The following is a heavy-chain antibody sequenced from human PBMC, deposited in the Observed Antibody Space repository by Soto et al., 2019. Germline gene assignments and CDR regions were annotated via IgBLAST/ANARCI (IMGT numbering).Heavy chain of an antibody. V-gene: IGHV1-46*01. CDR3: ARELGYCGGGSCDHSYYYYGMDV. CDR2: INPSGGST. Sequence: ASVKVSCKASGYTFTSYYMHWVRQAPGQGLEWMGIINPSGGSTSYAQKFQGRVTMTRDTSTSTVYMELSSLRSEDTAVYYCARELGYCGGGSCDHSYYYYGMDVWGQGTTVTVSS. D-gene: IGHD2-15*01. CDR1: GYTFTSYY. J-gene: IGHJ6*02.